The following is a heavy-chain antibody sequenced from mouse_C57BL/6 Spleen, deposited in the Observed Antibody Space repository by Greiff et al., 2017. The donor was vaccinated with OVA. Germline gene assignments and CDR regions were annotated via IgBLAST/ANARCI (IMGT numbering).Heavy chain of an antibody. V-gene: IGHV1-82*01. Sequence: QVQLQQSGPELVKPGASVKISCKASGYAFSSSWMNWVKQRPGTGLEWIGRIYPGDGDTNYNGKFKGKATLTADNSSSTAYMQLSSLTSEDAAVYFCARSEGYAMDYWGQGTSVTVSS. CDR3: ARSEGYAMDY. CDR2: IYPGDGDT. CDR1: GYAFSSSW. J-gene: IGHJ4*01.